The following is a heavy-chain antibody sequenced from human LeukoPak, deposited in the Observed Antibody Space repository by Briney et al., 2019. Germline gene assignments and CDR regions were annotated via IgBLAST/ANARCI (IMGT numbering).Heavy chain of an antibody. V-gene: IGHV3-7*01. J-gene: IGHJ3*02. CDR3: ERDSIGSGWPDAFDI. CDR1: GFTFSSYW. CDR2: IKQGGSEK. D-gene: IGHD6-19*01. Sequence: GGSLRLSCAASGFTFSSYWMSWVRQAPGKGLEWVGNIKQGGSEKYYVDAVKGRVTISRDNAKNSLYLQMNSLRAEDTAVYYCERDSIGSGWPDAFDIWGQGTMVTVSS.